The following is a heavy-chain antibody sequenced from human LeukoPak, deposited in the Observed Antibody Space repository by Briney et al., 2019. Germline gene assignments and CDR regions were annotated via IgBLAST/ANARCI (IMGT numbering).Heavy chain of an antibody. CDR2: IDSSGGP. V-gene: IGHV4-34*01. J-gene: IGHJ4*02. D-gene: IGHD3-16*01. CDR3: ASGSHPPRLAY. CDR1: GGSFSGSY. Sequence: SETLSLTCTVSGGSFSGSYWTWIRQPPGRGLEWIGEIDSSGGPHYNPSLNSRVTLSVDTSKNQFSLELKSATAADTAVYYCASGSHPPRLAYWGQGALVTVSS.